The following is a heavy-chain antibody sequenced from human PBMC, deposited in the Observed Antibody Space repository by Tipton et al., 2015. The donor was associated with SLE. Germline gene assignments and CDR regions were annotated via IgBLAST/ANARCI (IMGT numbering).Heavy chain of an antibody. CDR1: GGSISSHY. J-gene: IGHJ4*02. V-gene: IGHV4-59*11. Sequence: TLSLTCTVSGGSISSHYWSWIRQPPGKGLEWIGCIYHSGSTNYNPSLKSRVTISVDTSKNQFSLKLSSVTAADTAVYYCARDRWDYDILTGYSYWGQGTLVTVSS. CDR2: IYHSGST. CDR3: ARDRWDYDILTGYSY. D-gene: IGHD3-9*01.